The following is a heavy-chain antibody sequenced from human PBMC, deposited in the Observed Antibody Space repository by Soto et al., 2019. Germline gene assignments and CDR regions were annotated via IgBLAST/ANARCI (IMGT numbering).Heavy chain of an antibody. J-gene: IGHJ3*02. CDR1: GFTFSSYS. Sequence: EVQLVESGGGLVKPGGSLRLSCAASGFTFSSYSMNWVRQAPGKGLEWVSSISSSSSYIYYADSVKGRFTISRDNAKNSLYLQMNSLRAEDTAVYYCARGGPYSGYGGDAFDIWGQGTMVTVSS. D-gene: IGHD5-12*01. V-gene: IGHV3-21*01. CDR2: ISSSSSYI. CDR3: ARGGPYSGYGGDAFDI.